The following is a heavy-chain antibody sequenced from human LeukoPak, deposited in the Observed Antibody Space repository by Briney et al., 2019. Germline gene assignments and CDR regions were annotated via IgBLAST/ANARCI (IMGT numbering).Heavy chain of an antibody. CDR2: INPSSGST. V-gene: IGHV1-46*01. D-gene: IGHD2-15*01. Sequence: GASVKVSCKASGYTFTSYYMHWVRQAPGQGLEWMGIINPSSGSTSYAQKFQGRVTMTRDTSTSTVYMELSSLRSEDTAVYYCARDRGYCSGGSCYALPPAFDYWGQGTLVTVSS. CDR1: GYTFTSYY. J-gene: IGHJ4*02. CDR3: ARDRGYCSGGSCYALPPAFDY.